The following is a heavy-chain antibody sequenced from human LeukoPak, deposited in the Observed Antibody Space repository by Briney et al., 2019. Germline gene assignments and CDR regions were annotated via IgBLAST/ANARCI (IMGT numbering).Heavy chain of an antibody. D-gene: IGHD6-19*01. V-gene: IGHV1-2*02. CDR1: GYTCTANY. J-gene: IGHJ3*02. Sequence: GASVKVSCKASGYTCTANYMHWVRQAPGQGLEWMGWINPNSGGTNYEQKFQGRVTMTRDTSISTAYMKLSSLTSDDTAVYYCARAGTGSSGWWALAFDIWGQGTMVTVSS. CDR3: ARAGTGSSGWWALAFDI. CDR2: INPNSGGT.